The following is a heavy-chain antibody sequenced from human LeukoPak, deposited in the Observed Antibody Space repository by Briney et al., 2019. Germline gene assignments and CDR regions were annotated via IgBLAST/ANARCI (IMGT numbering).Heavy chain of an antibody. D-gene: IGHD3-16*01. V-gene: IGHV1-18*01. J-gene: IGHJ3*02. Sequence: ASVKVSCKASGGTFSSYAISWVRQAPGQGLEWMGWINTYNGNTNYAQNLQGRLTMTKDTSTNTSYMELRSLRHDDTAVYYCAKDRLGAGDAFDIWGQGTLVTVSS. CDR3: AKDRLGAGDAFDI. CDR1: GGTFSSYA. CDR2: INTYNGNT.